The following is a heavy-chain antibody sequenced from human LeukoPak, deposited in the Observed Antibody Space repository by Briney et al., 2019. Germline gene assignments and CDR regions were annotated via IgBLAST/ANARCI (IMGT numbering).Heavy chain of an antibody. D-gene: IGHD6-19*01. J-gene: IGHJ4*02. CDR1: GGTFSSYA. V-gene: IGHV1-69*06. CDR3: ATDLSSGWVDY. CDR2: IIPIFGTA. Sequence: ASVKVSCKASGGTFSSYAISWVRQAPGQGLEWMGGIIPIFGTANYAQKFQGRVTITADKSTSTAYMELSSLRSEDTAVYYCATDLSSGWVDYWGQGTLVTVSS.